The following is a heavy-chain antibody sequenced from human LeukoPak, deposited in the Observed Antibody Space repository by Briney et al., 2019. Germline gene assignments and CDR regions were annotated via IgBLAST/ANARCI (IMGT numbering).Heavy chain of an antibody. CDR2: ITSSSSYI. Sequence: PGGSLRLSCAASGFIFSTYSMNWVRQAPGKGLEWVSSITSSSSYIYYADSVKGRFTISRDNAKNSLYLQMNSLRAEDTAVYYCARDRITYTYCYYGMDVWGQGTTVTVSS. CDR1: GFIFSTYS. V-gene: IGHV3-21*01. J-gene: IGHJ6*02. CDR3: ARDRITYTYCYYGMDV. D-gene: IGHD1-14*01.